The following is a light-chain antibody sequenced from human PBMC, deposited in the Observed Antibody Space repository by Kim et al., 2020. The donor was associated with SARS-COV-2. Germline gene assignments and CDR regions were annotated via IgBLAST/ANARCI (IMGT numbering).Light chain of an antibody. CDR1: QSVSSN. V-gene: IGKV3-15*01. J-gene: IGKJ2*01. Sequence: VSPGERATLSCRASQSVSSNLAWYQQKPGQAPRLLIYGASTRATGIPARFSGSGSGTEFTLTISSLQSEDFAVYYCQQYNNWPPDTFGQETKLEI. CDR3: QQYNNWPPDT. CDR2: GAS.